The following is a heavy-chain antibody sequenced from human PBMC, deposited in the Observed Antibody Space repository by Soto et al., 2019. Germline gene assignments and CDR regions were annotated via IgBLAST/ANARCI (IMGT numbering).Heavy chain of an antibody. CDR2: ISRSSSTI. Sequence: GGSLRLSCAASGFTFSTYSMTWVRQAPGKGLEWVSYISRSSSTIYYADSVKGRFTISRDNAKNSLFLQMNSLRDEDTAVYYCARRPDYSDYRFDYWGQGTLVTVSS. V-gene: IGHV3-48*02. CDR3: ARRPDYSDYRFDY. CDR1: GFTFSTYS. J-gene: IGHJ4*02. D-gene: IGHD4-17*01.